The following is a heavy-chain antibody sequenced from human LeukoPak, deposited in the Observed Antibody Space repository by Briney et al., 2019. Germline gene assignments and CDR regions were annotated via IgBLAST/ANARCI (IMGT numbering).Heavy chain of an antibody. CDR3: ARDDYYDSSGYYFMDY. Sequence: GASVKVSCKASGYTFTSYGISWVRQAPGQGLEWMGWISAYNGNTNYAQKLQGRVTMTTDTSTSTAYMELRSLRSDDTAVYYCARDDYYDSSGYYFMDYWGQGTLVTVSS. V-gene: IGHV1-18*01. CDR1: GYTFTSYG. D-gene: IGHD3-22*01. J-gene: IGHJ4*02. CDR2: ISAYNGNT.